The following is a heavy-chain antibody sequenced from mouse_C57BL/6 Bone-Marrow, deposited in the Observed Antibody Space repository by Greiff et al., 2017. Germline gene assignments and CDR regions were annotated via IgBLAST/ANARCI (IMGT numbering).Heavy chain of an antibody. Sequence: VQLQQSGAELARPGASVTLSCKASGYTFTSYGISWVKQRTGQGLEWIGEIYPRSGNTYYNEKFKGKATLTADKSSSTAYMELRSLTSEDSAVYFCARRLLLAYWGQGTLVTVSA. CDR2: IYPRSGNT. CDR3: ARRLLLAY. CDR1: GYTFTSYG. D-gene: IGHD2-3*01. J-gene: IGHJ3*01. V-gene: IGHV1-81*01.